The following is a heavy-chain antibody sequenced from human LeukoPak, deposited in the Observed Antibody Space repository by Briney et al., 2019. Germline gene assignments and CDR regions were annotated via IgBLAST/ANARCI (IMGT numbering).Heavy chain of an antibody. J-gene: IGHJ4*02. CDR2: IYSDGRT. D-gene: IGHD6-6*01. V-gene: IGHV3-53*01. CDR3: ARDPISYSSSSAFDY. Sequence: GGSLSLSCAASGFPVSNNYMAGARQAPGKGLDWVSVIYSDGRTYYADSVKGRFDIYRDNCKHNLYLQMNSLRAEDTAVYYCARDPISYSSSSAFDYWGQGTLVTVSS. CDR1: GFPVSNNY.